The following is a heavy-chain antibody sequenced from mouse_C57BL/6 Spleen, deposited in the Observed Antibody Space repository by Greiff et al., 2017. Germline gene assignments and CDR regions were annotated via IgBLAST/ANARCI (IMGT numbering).Heavy chain of an antibody. Sequence: EVKLMESGGDLVKPGGSLKLSCAASGFTFSSYGMSWVRQTPDKRLEWVATISSGGSYTYYPDSVKGRFTISRDNAKNTLYLQMSSLKSEDTAMYYCARHADGSSPLAYWGQGTLVTVSA. D-gene: IGHD1-1*01. CDR3: ARHADGSSPLAY. J-gene: IGHJ3*01. CDR1: GFTFSSYG. CDR2: ISSGGSYT. V-gene: IGHV5-6*01.